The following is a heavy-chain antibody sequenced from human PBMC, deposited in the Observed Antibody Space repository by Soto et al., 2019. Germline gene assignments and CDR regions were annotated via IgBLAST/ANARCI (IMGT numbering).Heavy chain of an antibody. CDR1: GFTFSNYE. D-gene: IGHD2-15*01. CDR3: ARGYGDSTR. V-gene: IGHV3-48*03. Sequence: PGGSLRLSCAASGFTFSNYEMNWVRQAPEKGLEWVSYIGGSGSTIYYADSVKGRFTISRDNAKNSLYLQMNSLRAEDTAIYYCARGYGDSTRWGQGTLVTVSS. J-gene: IGHJ4*02. CDR2: IGGSGSTI.